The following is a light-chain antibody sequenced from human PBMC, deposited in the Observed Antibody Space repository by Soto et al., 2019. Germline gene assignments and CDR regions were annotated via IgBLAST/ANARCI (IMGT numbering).Light chain of an antibody. CDR1: SSNIANNY. J-gene: IGLJ1*01. Sequence: QSVLTQPPSVSAAPGQTVTISCSGSSSNIANNYVSWYQHLPGTAPKLLIYENNKRPSGIPDRFSGSKSGTSATLGITGLQTGDEADYYCGTWDSSLTAGVFGTGTKLTVL. V-gene: IGLV1-51*02. CDR2: ENN. CDR3: GTWDSSLTAGV.